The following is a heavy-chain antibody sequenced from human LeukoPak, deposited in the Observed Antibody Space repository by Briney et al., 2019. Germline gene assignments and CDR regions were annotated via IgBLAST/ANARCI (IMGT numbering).Heavy chain of an antibody. CDR2: ISSSSATI. Sequence: GGSLRLSCEASGFTFSTYAMNWVRQAPGKGLEWVSHISSSSATIHYADSVKGRFTISRDNAKNSLYLQMNSLRAEDTALYYCARDTHYYGSGSPAFDIWGQGTMVTVSS. D-gene: IGHD3-10*01. CDR1: GFTFSTYA. CDR3: ARDTHYYGSGSPAFDI. V-gene: IGHV3-48*01. J-gene: IGHJ3*02.